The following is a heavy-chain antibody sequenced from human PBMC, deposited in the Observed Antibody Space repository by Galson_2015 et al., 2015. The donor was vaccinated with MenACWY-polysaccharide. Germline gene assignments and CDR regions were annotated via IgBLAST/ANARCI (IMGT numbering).Heavy chain of an antibody. CDR3: TRGGGRYYVDY. V-gene: IGHV1-2*02. D-gene: IGHD6-19*01. J-gene: IGHJ4*02. CDR2: INPNGGGT. Sequence: PGQGLEWMGWINPNGGGTNYEQKYQARVTMTRDTSINTAYMELSRLSSDDTAVYYCTRGGGRYYVDYWGQGTLVTVSS.